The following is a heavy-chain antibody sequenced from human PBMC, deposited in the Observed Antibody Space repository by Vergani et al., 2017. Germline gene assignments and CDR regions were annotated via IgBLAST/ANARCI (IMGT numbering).Heavy chain of an antibody. J-gene: IGHJ6*03. Sequence: EVQLVQSGAEVKKPGATVKISCKVSGYTFTDYYMHWVQQAPGKGLEWMGLVDPEDGETIYAEKFQGRVTITADTSTDTAYMELSSLRAEDTAVYYCATGAPGTVTYPMAYMDVWGKGTTVTVSS. CDR2: VDPEDGET. D-gene: IGHD4-17*01. V-gene: IGHV1-69-2*01. CDR1: GYTFTDYY. CDR3: ATGAPGTVTYPMAYMDV.